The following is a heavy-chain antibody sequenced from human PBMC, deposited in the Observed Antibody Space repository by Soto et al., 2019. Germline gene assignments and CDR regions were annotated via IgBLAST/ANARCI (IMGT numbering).Heavy chain of an antibody. D-gene: IGHD2-15*01. CDR1: GGSISSYY. J-gene: IGHJ4*02. Sequence: SETLSLTCTVSGGSISSYYWSWIRQPPGKGLEWIGYIYYRGKTNYNPSLKSRVTISVDTSKNQFSLKLSSVTAADTAVYYCARGVGYCSGGSCPRGYFDYWGQGTLVTVSS. CDR3: ARGVGYCSGGSCPRGYFDY. CDR2: IYYRGKT. V-gene: IGHV4-59*12.